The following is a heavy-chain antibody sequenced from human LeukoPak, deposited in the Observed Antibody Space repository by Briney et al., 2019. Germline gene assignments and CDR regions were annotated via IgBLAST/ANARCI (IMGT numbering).Heavy chain of an antibody. CDR2: INQGGSEK. V-gene: IGHV3-7*03. J-gene: IGHJ4*02. Sequence: GGSLRLSCAASEFIFSNYWMSWVRQGPGEGPEWVANINQGGSEKYYVDSVKGRFTISSDNAKNSLDLQMNSLRVEDTAIYYCARLVVPPGNRGWYYEHWGQGTLVTVSS. CDR1: EFIFSNYW. D-gene: IGHD2-2*01. CDR3: ARLVVPPGNRGWYYEH.